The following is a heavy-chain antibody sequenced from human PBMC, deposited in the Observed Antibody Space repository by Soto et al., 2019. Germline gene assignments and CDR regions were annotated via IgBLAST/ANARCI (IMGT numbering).Heavy chain of an antibody. CDR3: ARSPSPAYKYGLRFLEWLGPRYYMDV. V-gene: IGHV1-18*01. CDR2: ISAYNGNT. Sequence: ASVKVSCKASGYTFTSYGISWVRQAPGQGLEWMGWISAYNGNTNYAQKLQGRVTMTTDTSTSTAYMELRSLRSDDTAVYYCARSPSPAYKYGLRFLEWLGPRYYMDVWGKGTTVTVSS. D-gene: IGHD3-3*01. J-gene: IGHJ6*03. CDR1: GYTFTSYG.